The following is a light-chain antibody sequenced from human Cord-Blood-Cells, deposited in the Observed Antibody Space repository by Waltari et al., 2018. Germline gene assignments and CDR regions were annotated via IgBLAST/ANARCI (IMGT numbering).Light chain of an antibody. CDR1: SSDVGGYNY. Sequence: QSALTQPPSASGSPGQSVTISCPGTSSDVGGYNYVSWYQQHPGKAPKLMIYEFSKRPSGVPDRFSGSKSGNTASLTVSGLQAEDEADYYCSSYAGSNNYVFGTGTKVTVL. V-gene: IGLV2-8*01. CDR2: EFS. J-gene: IGLJ1*01. CDR3: SSYAGSNNYV.